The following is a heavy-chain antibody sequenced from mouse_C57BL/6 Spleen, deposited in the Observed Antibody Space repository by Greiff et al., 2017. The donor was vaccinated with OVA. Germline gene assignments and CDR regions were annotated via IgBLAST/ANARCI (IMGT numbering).Heavy chain of an antibody. D-gene: IGHD1-1*01. CDR1: GYAFSSYW. CDR3: ARGDYYLYYAMDY. V-gene: IGHV1-80*01. Sequence: QVQLQQSGAELVKPGASVKISCKASGYAFSSYWMNWVKQRPGKGLEWIGQMYPGDGDTNYNGKFKGKATLTADKSSSTAYMQLSSLTSEDSAVYFCARGDYYLYYAMDYWGQGTSVTVSS. J-gene: IGHJ4*01. CDR2: MYPGDGDT.